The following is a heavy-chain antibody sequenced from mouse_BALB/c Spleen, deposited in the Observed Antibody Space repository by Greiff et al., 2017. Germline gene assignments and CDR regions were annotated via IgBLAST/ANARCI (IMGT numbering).Heavy chain of an antibody. D-gene: IGHD1-1*01. V-gene: IGHV1S137*01. J-gene: IGHJ4*01. Sequence: QVQLQQSGAELVRPGVSVKISCKGSGYTFTDYAMHWVKQSHAKSLEWIGVISTYYGDASYNQKFKGKATMTVDKSSSTAYMELARLTSEDSAIYYCARNYDNSYDAMDYWGQGTSVTVSS. CDR2: ISTYYGDA. CDR1: GYTFTDYA. CDR3: ARNYDNSYDAMDY.